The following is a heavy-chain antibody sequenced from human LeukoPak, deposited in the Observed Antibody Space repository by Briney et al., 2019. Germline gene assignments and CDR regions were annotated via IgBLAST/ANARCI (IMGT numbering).Heavy chain of an antibody. CDR2: IYYSGST. Sequence: SETPSLTCTVSGGSISSYYWSWIRQPPGKGLEGIGYIYYSGSTNYNPSLKSRATISVDTSKNQFSLKLSSVTAADTAVYYCAGVERNGYSYGYSGYDAFDIWGQGTMVTVSS. CDR3: AGVERNGYSYGYSGYDAFDI. V-gene: IGHV4-59*08. CDR1: GGSISSYY. D-gene: IGHD5-18*01. J-gene: IGHJ3*02.